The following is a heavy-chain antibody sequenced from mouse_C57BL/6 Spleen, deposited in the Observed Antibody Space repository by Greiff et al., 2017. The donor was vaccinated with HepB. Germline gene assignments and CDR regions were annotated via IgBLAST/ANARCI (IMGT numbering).Heavy chain of an antibody. V-gene: IGHV1-19*01. J-gene: IGHJ2*01. Sequence: EVQLQQSGPVLVKPGASVKMSCKASGYTFTDYYMNWVKQSHGKSLEWIGVINPYNGGTSYNQKFKGKATLTVDKSSSTAYMELNSLTSEDSAVYYCAAYYSNYVRGLFDYWGQGTTLTVSS. CDR1: GYTFTDYY. CDR2: INPYNGGT. CDR3: AAYYSNYVRGLFDY. D-gene: IGHD2-5*01.